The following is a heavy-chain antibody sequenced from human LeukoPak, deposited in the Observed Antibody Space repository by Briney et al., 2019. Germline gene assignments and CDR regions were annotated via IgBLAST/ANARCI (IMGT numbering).Heavy chain of an antibody. J-gene: IGHJ5*02. V-gene: IGHV4-38-2*01. Sequence: MSSETLSLTCAVSGYSISSGYYWGWIRQPPEKGLEWIGSIYHSGSTYYNPSLKSRVTISVDTSKNQFSLKLSSVTAADTAVYYCARRRYSGSIGNWFDPWGQGTLVTVSS. CDR3: ARRRYSGSIGNWFDP. D-gene: IGHD1-26*01. CDR1: GYSISSGYY. CDR2: IYHSGST.